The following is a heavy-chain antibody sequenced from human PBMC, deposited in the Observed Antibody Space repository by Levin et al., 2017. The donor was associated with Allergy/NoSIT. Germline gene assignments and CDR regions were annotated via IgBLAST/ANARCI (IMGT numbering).Heavy chain of an antibody. CDR3: AKTNREGSGSYYNGIFYFYYNTMDV. V-gene: IGHV3-23*01. CDR2: IRGNGGDT. Sequence: GESLKISCIASGLTFDTYAMTWVRQAPGQGLEWVASIRGNGGDTYYADSVKGRFTISRDNSKNTLYLQMNSLRAEDTAIYYCAKTNREGSGSYYNGIFYFYYNTMDVWGQGTTVTVSS. D-gene: IGHD3-10*01. J-gene: IGHJ6*02. CDR1: GLTFDTYA.